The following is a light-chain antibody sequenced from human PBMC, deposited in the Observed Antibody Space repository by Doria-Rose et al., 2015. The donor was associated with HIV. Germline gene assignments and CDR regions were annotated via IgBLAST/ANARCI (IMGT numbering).Light chain of an antibody. CDR1: QSFSSTY. Sequence: TQSPGTLSLSPGERATLSCRASQSFSSTYLAWYQQKSGQAPSLLIYDGSTRATGIPDRFSASGSGTDFTLTINRLEPEDFALYYCYQYGTSWTFGQGTKVEI. V-gene: IGKV3-20*01. CDR2: DGS. CDR3: YQYGTSWT. J-gene: IGKJ1*01.